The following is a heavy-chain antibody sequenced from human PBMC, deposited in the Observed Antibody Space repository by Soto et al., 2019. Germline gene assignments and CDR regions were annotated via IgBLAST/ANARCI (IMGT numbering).Heavy chain of an antibody. V-gene: IGHV3-23*01. Sequence: GGSLRLSCAASGITFSSYAMHWVRQAPGKGLERVAAITCSGAITYYADSVKGRFTISRDNSKNTLYLQMNSLRAEDKAVYYCAKDLVRGSYYWSGDDAFDIWGQGTMVT. CDR1: GITFSSYA. CDR2: ITCSGAIT. J-gene: IGHJ3*02. CDR3: AKDLVRGSYYWSGDDAFDI. D-gene: IGHD1-26*01.